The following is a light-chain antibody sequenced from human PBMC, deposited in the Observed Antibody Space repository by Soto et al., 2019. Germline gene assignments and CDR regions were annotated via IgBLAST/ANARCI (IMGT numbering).Light chain of an antibody. CDR2: DAS. V-gene: IGKV1-5*01. J-gene: IGKJ5*01. CDR3: QQYKTYPIT. CDR1: QSISSW. Sequence: IELPQSPANLSLSQGARAPLSGRASQSISSWLAWFQQKPGKAPKLLIYDASSLESGVPSLVSGRGSGTECTLTISSLHPEDSATYFCQQYKTYPITFGQGTRLEIK.